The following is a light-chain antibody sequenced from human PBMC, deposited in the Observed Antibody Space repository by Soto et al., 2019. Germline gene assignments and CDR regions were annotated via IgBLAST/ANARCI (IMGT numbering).Light chain of an antibody. Sequence: QSALTQPASVSGSPGQSITISCTGTSSDIGGYNYVSWYQQLPGKVPKLIIYDVSNRPSGVSDRFSGSQSGNAASLTISGIQAEDEADYYCSSYTSTSTLYVFGTGTKVTVL. J-gene: IGLJ1*01. CDR3: SSYTSTSTLYV. CDR2: DVS. CDR1: SSDIGGYNY. V-gene: IGLV2-14*03.